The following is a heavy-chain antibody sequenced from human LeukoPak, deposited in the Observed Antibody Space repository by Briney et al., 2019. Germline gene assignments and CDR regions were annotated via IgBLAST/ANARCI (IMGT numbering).Heavy chain of an antibody. D-gene: IGHD3-3*01. CDR3: ARGPGITIFGVVTKKYGMDV. Sequence: PETLSLTCAVYGGSFSGYYWSWIRQPPGKGLEWIGEINHSGSTNYNPSLKSRVTISVDTSKNQFSLKLSSVTAADTAVYYCARGPGITIFGVVTKKYGMDVWGQGTTVTVSS. J-gene: IGHJ6*02. CDR1: GGSFSGYY. CDR2: INHSGST. V-gene: IGHV4-34*01.